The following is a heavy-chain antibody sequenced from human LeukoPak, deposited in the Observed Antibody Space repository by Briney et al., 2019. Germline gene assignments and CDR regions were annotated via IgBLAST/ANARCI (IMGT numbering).Heavy chain of an antibody. V-gene: IGHV3-53*01. Sequence: PGGSLRFSCAASGFIVSSNYMSWVRQAPGKGLEWVSVIYSDGRTYYADFVKGRFTISRDNSKNTMYLQMNSLRAEDTAVYYCASGEGYSSAWHSSDYWGQGTLVTVSS. CDR2: IYSDGRT. CDR1: GFIVSSNY. D-gene: IGHD6-19*01. CDR3: ASGEGYSSAWHSSDY. J-gene: IGHJ4*02.